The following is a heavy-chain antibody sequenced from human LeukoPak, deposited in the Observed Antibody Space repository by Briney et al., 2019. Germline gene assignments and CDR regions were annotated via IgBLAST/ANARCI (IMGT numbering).Heavy chain of an antibody. CDR2: IKQDGSEK. Sequence: GGSLRLSCAASGFTFSSYWMSWARQAPGKGLEWVANIKQDGSEKYYVDSVKGRFTISRDNAKNSLYLQMNSLRAEDTAVYYCARDGPREYQLLYYFDYWGQGTLVTVSS. J-gene: IGHJ4*02. CDR1: GFTFSSYW. CDR3: ARDGPREYQLLYYFDY. D-gene: IGHD2-2*01. V-gene: IGHV3-7*03.